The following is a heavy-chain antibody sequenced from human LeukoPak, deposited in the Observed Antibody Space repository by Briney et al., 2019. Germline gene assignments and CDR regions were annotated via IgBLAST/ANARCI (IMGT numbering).Heavy chain of an antibody. V-gene: IGHV4-59*01. CDR3: ARVDGYSNSWYVDY. Sequence: SETLSLTCTVSGGSISSYYWSWIRQPPGKGLEWIGYIYYSGSTNYNPSLKSRVTISVDASKNQFSLKLSSVTAADTAVYYCARVDGYSNSWYVDYWGQGTLVTVSS. CDR2: IYYSGST. J-gene: IGHJ4*02. CDR1: GGSISSYY. D-gene: IGHD6-13*01.